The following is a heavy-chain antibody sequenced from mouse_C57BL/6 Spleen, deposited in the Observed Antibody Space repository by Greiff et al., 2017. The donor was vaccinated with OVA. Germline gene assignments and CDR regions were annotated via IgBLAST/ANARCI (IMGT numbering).Heavy chain of an antibody. Sequence: QVQLQQPGAELVKPGASVKMSCKASGYTFTSYWITWVKQRPGQGLEWIGDIYPGSGSTNYNEKFKSKATLTVDTSSSTAYMQLSSLTSEDSAVYDCAKRIYYDYEDAMDYWGQGTSVTVSS. V-gene: IGHV1-55*01. CDR2: IYPGSGST. CDR3: AKRIYYDYEDAMDY. D-gene: IGHD2-4*01. CDR1: GYTFTSYW. J-gene: IGHJ4*01.